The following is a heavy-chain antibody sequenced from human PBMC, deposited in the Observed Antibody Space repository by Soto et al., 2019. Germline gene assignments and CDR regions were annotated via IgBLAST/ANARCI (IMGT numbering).Heavy chain of an antibody. J-gene: IGHJ6*02. Sequence: ASVKVSCKASGYTFTSYAMHWVRQAPGQRLEWMGWINAGNGNTKYSQKFQGGVTMTRDTSASTAYMELSSLRSEDTAVYYCARRLATVTTRDYYYGMDVWGQGTTVTVSS. V-gene: IGHV1-3*01. CDR3: ARRLATVTTRDYYYGMDV. CDR2: INAGNGNT. CDR1: GYTFTSYA. D-gene: IGHD4-17*01.